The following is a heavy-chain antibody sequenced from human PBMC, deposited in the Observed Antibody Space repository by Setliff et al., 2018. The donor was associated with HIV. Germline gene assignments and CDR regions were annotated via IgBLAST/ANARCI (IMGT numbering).Heavy chain of an antibody. CDR1: GGTFSSYG. D-gene: IGHD1-26*01. CDR3: ARRRRSSDDSFDF. Sequence: ASVKVSCKASGGTFSSYGISWVRQAPGEGLEWMGGFDPEDDETVYAEKFHGRVSMTTDSSTSTGYMELTSLRSDDTAVYYCARRRRSSDDSFDFWGQGTLVTVSS. J-gene: IGHJ3*01. CDR2: FDPEDDET. V-gene: IGHV1-18*01.